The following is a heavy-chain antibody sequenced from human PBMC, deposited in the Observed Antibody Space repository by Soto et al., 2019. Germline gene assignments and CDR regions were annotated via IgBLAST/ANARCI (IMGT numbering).Heavy chain of an antibody. J-gene: IGHJ4*02. CDR3: ARGTYYGDYAYVIPIFDY. D-gene: IGHD4-17*01. CDR1: GGSISSGGYY. CDR2: IYYSGST. V-gene: IGHV4-31*03. Sequence: PSETLSLTCTVSGGSISSGGYYWSWIRQHPGKGLEWIGYIYYSGSTYYNPSLKSRVTISVDTSKNQFSLKLSSVTAADTAVYYCARGTYYGDYAYVIPIFDYWGQGTLVTVSS.